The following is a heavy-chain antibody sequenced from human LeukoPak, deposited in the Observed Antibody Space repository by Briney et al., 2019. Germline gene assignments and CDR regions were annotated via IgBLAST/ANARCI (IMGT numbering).Heavy chain of an antibody. CDR3: ARTARHLDY. J-gene: IGHJ4*02. CDR2: ISGSGTDI. CDR1: GFTFSDPY. V-gene: IGHV3-11*04. Sequence: GGSLRLSCEASGFTFSDPYMSWIRQAPGKGLECLSYISGSGTDINYADSVRGRFTISRDNAKNLLYLKMNGLRLEDTAVYYCARTARHLDYWGQGTLVTVSS. D-gene: IGHD5-18*01.